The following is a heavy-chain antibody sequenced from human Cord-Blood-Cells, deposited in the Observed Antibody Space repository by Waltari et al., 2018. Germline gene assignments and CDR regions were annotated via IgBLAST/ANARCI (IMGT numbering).Heavy chain of an antibody. CDR2: ISYDGSNK. Sequence: QVQLVESGGGVVQPGSYMRLPCAASVFTFSRYAMHRVRQAPGKGLGWVAVISYDGSNKYYADSVKGRFTISRDNSKNTLYLQMNSLRAEDTAVYYGARVPNSSGSYYFDYWGQGTLVTVSS. D-gene: IGHD1-26*01. V-gene: IGHV3-30-3*01. J-gene: IGHJ4*02. CDR1: VFTFSRYA. CDR3: ARVPNSSGSYYFDY.